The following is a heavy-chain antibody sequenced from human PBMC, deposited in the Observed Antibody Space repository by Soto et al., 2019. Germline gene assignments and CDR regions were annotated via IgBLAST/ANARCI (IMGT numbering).Heavy chain of an antibody. V-gene: IGHV1-46*02. Sequence: QVQLVQSGAEVRKPGASVKVSCRPSGYTFNTYYLHWLRQAPGQALEWMGVIHPSGGGTTYAQKFLGRVTVTRDTSTTTVIMELSSLRSDDTAVYYCARGGHIAVVTASFDNWGQGTLVPVSS. CDR1: GYTFNTYY. CDR3: ARGGHIAVVTASFDN. D-gene: IGHD2-21*02. J-gene: IGHJ4*02. CDR2: IHPSGGGT.